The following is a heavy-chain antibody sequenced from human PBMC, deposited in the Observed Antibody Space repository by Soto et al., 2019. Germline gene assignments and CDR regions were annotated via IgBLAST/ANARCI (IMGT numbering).Heavy chain of an antibody. CDR1: GGSFMGSY. CDR3: ARGFAVARLFGY. Sequence: VQQRQWAPDLLKPSETLSLPCAAYGGSFMGSYWGGFGRPPGRGLEWIGEINHSGSTNYTPSLKSRVTISVDTSKNQFSLKLSSVTAADTAVYYCARGFAVARLFGYWGQGTLVTVSS. V-gene: IGHV4-34*01. J-gene: IGHJ4*02. CDR2: INHSGST. D-gene: IGHD6-19*01.